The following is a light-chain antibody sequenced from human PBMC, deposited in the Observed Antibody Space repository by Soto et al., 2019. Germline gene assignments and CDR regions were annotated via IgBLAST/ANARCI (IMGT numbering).Light chain of an antibody. CDR3: QQYNSYSPLT. CDR2: DAY. V-gene: IGKV3D-15*01. J-gene: IGKJ4*01. Sequence: EIIITQSPATLSVSPGERATLSCRASQSVSSNLAWYQQKPGQAPRVLIYDAYSRATGIPDRFSGSGSGTEFTLTISSLQPDDFATYYCQQYNSYSPLTFGGGTKVDIK. CDR1: QSVSSN.